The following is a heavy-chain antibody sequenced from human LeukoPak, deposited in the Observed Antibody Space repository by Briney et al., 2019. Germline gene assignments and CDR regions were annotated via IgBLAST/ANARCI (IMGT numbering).Heavy chain of an antibody. CDR3: ARPFVWGLATQGLDY. D-gene: IGHD3-16*01. CDR2: IS. CDR1: GFSFSSYE. J-gene: IGHJ4*02. V-gene: IGHV3-48*03. Sequence: PGESLRLSCAASGFSFSSYEMNWVRQAPGKGLEWVSYISAMKGRFTISRDNAENSLYLQMNSLRAGDTAVYYCARPFVWGLATQGLDYWGQGTLVTVSS.